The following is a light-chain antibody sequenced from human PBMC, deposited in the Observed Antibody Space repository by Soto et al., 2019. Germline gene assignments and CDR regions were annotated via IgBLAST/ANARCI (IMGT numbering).Light chain of an antibody. CDR2: AAS. V-gene: IGKV1-8*01. Sequence: AIRLTHSPSSLSASTGDRVTIACRSSQGVSSYLAWYQQKPGKAPKLLIYAASTWQSGVPSRFSGSGSGTDFTLTISCLQSEDFAAYYCQQYYSYPLITFGQGTRLEIK. CDR3: QQYYSYPLIT. CDR1: QGVSSY. J-gene: IGKJ5*01.